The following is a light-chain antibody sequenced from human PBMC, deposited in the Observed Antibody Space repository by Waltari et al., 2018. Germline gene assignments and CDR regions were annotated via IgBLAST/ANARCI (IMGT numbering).Light chain of an antibody. CDR2: QDY. CDR3: QVWDSRVAV. V-gene: IGLV3-1*01. Sequence: DLTQPPSGSVSPGQTATIALSGYQLGGKFVSWYQHKPGQSPALVLYQDYKRPSGNPERFAGSNSGNTASLTIGETQTLEDADYYCQVWDSRVAVFGGGTKLTVL. CDR1: QLGGKF. J-gene: IGLJ3*02.